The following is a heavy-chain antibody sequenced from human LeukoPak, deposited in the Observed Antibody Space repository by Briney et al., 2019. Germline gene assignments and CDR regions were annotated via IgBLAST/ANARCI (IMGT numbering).Heavy chain of an antibody. CDR1: GFTFSSYA. J-gene: IGHJ4*02. CDR2: ISGSGGST. V-gene: IGHV3-23*01. Sequence: GGSLRLSCAASGFTFSSYAMSWVRQAPGKGLEWVSAISGSGGSTYYADSVKGRFTISRDNSKNSLYLQMNSLRAEDTAVYYCARVGRLPYYFDYWGQGTLVTVSS. CDR3: ARVGRLPYYFDY. D-gene: IGHD5-12*01.